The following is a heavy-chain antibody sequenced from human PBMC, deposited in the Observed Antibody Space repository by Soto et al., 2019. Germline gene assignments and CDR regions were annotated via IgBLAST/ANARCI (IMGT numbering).Heavy chain of an antibody. V-gene: IGHV1-69*06. Sequence: SVKVSCKASGGTFSIYAISWVRQAPGQGHEWMGGIIPIFGTANYAQKFQGRVTITADKSTSTAYMELSSLRSEDTAVYYCAVATMRYYCYYYGMDGWGNATRFTVPS. D-gene: IGHD5-12*01. CDR1: GGTFSIYA. J-gene: IGHJ6*04. CDR2: IIPIFGTA. CDR3: AVATMRYYCYYYGMDG.